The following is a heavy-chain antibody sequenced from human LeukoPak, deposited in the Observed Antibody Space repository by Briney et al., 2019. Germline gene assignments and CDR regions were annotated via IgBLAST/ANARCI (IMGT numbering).Heavy chain of an antibody. CDR2: IWYDGSYI. D-gene: IGHD6-13*01. Sequence: GGSLRLSCAASGFTVSSNYMNWVRQAPGKGLDWVAVIWYDGSYIYYADSVKGRFTISRDNSKNTMYLQMNSLRAEDTAVYYCAKIVQFTAATGTGLDYWGQGTLVTVSP. CDR1: GFTVSSNY. J-gene: IGHJ4*02. CDR3: AKIVQFTAATGTGLDY. V-gene: IGHV3-33*06.